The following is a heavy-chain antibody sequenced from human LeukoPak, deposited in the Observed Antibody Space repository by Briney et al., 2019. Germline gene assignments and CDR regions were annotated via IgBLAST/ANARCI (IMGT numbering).Heavy chain of an antibody. CDR1: GGSISSYY. Sequence: SETLSLTCTVSGGSISSYYWSWIRQPAGKGLEWIGRIYTSGSTNYNPSLKSRVTMSVDTSKNQFSLKLSSVTAADTAVYYCARAVQALNYYDSSGYYFGSWFDPWGQGTLVTVSS. CDR3: ARAVQALNYYDSSGYYFGSWFDP. D-gene: IGHD3-22*01. CDR2: IYTSGST. V-gene: IGHV4-4*07. J-gene: IGHJ5*02.